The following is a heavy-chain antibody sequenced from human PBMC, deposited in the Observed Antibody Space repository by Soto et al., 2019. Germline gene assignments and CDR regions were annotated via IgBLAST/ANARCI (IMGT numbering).Heavy chain of an antibody. D-gene: IGHD2-21*01. CDR3: ARGGEVGAGQYYLDDS. J-gene: IGHJ4*02. Sequence: EVQLVESGGDLVQHGGSLRLSCEASGFTFSSNWMHWVGQGPGKGLVWVSRMNPDGSTRGYADSVKGRFTISRDNARNTVFLQMSSLRAEDTAVYYCARGGEVGAGQYYLDDSWGQGTLVTVSS. CDR2: MNPDGSTR. CDR1: GFTFSSNW. V-gene: IGHV3-74*01.